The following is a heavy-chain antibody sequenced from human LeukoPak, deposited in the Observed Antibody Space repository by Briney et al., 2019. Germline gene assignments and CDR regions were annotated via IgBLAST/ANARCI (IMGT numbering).Heavy chain of an antibody. D-gene: IGHD4-23*01. CDR2: VSGSSSYI. CDR3: ARGDYGGDYFDY. J-gene: IGHJ4*02. CDR1: GFTFSTYS. V-gene: IGHV3-21*04. Sequence: GGSLRLSCAASGFTFSTYSMNWVRQAPGKGLEWVSSVSGSSSYIYYADSVKGRFTISRDNAKNSLFLQMNSLRAEDTAVYYCARGDYGGDYFDYWGQGTLVTVSS.